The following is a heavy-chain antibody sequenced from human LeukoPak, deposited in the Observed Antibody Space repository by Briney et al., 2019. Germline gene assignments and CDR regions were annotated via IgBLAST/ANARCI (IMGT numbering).Heavy chain of an antibody. CDR1: GFTFNTYT. V-gene: IGHV3-21*05. CDR3: AKAGDEGY. CDR2: ISGSSGII. D-gene: IGHD2-21*01. J-gene: IGHJ4*02. Sequence: GGSLRLSCAASGFTFNTYTMNWVRQAPGKGLEWVSYISGSSGIIYYADSVKGRFTISRDNAKNSLYLQMNSLRAEDTAVYYCAKAGDEGYWGQGTLVTVSS.